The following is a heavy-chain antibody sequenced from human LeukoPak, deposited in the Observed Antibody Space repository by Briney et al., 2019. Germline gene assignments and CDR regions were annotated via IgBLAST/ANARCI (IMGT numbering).Heavy chain of an antibody. CDR3: AREGRMSMGIEY. V-gene: IGHV4-34*01. Sequence: SETLSLTCAVYGGSFSGYYWSWIRQPPGKGLEWIGEINHSGSTNYSPSLKSRVTISVDTSKNHFSLKLSSVTAADTAVYFCAREGRMSMGIEYWGQGTLVTVSS. D-gene: IGHD4/OR15-4a*01. CDR2: INHSGST. J-gene: IGHJ4*02. CDR1: GGSFSGYY.